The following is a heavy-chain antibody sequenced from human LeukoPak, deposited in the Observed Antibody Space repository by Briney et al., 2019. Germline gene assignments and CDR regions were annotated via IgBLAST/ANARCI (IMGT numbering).Heavy chain of an antibody. V-gene: IGHV4-30-4*01. Sequence: PSETLSPTCTVSGGSISSGDYYWSWIRQPPGKGLEWIGYIYYGGSTYYNPSLKSRVTISVDTSKNQFSLKLSSVTAADTAVYYCARDGEYSYGGFDPWGQGTLVTVSS. CDR2: IYYGGST. CDR1: GGSISSGDYY. J-gene: IGHJ5*02. CDR3: ARDGEYSYGGFDP. D-gene: IGHD5-18*01.